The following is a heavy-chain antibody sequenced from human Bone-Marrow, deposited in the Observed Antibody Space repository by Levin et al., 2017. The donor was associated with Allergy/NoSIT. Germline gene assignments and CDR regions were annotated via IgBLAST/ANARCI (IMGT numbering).Heavy chain of an antibody. V-gene: IGHV3-7*01. CDR3: ARDHSGGGALEY. Sequence: PSETLSLTCAASGFTFSIYWMYWVRQAPGKGLEWVASIKGDGSDKYYVDSVKGRFTISRDNAKNELYLQMNSLRAEDTAVYYCARDHSGGGALEYWGQGTLVTVSS. CDR2: IKGDGSDK. CDR1: GFTFSIYW. J-gene: IGHJ4*02. D-gene: IGHD3-10*01.